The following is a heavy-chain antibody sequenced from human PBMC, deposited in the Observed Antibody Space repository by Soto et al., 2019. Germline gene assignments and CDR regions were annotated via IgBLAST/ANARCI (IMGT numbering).Heavy chain of an antibody. J-gene: IGHJ3*02. CDR1: GYTFTSYA. CDR3: ARDTAGYYDSSGYFDAFDI. V-gene: IGHV1-3*01. D-gene: IGHD3-22*01. Sequence: ASVKVSCKASGYTFTSYAMHWVRQAPGQRLEWMGWINAGNGNTKYSQKFKGRVTITRDTSASAAYMEMNSLRAEDTAVYYCARDTAGYYDSSGYFDAFDIWGQGTMVTVSS. CDR2: INAGNGNT.